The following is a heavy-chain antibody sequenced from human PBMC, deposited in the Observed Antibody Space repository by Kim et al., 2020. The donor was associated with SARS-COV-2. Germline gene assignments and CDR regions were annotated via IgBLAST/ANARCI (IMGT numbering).Heavy chain of an antibody. CDR1: GGSFSGYY. D-gene: IGHD6-19*01. Sequence: SETLSLTCAVYGGSFSGYYWSWIRQPPGKGLEWIGEINHSGSTNYNPSLKSRVTISVDTSKNQFSLKLSSVTAADTAVYYCARESGAVAGNHPFDYWGQGTLVTVSS. V-gene: IGHV4-34*01. J-gene: IGHJ4*02. CDR3: ARESGAVAGNHPFDY. CDR2: INHSGST.